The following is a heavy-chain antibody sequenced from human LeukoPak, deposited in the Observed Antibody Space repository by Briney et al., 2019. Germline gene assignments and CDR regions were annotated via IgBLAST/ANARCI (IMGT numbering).Heavy chain of an antibody. J-gene: IGHJ5*02. V-gene: IGHV3-7*01. Sequence: GGSLRLSCVASGFTFTSHWMSWVRQAPGKGLEWVANINQDGTEKHYVDSVKGRFTISRDNAKNSQFLQMNSLRAEDTAVYYCARDHLDPWGQGTLVPVSS. CDR1: GFTFTSHW. CDR3: ARDHLDP. CDR2: INQDGTEK.